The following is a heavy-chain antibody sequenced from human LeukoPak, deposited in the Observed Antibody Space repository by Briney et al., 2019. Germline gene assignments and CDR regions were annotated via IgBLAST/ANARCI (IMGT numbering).Heavy chain of an antibody. D-gene: IGHD1-26*01. J-gene: IGHJ3*02. CDR2: INHSGTT. CDR3: ARYIVSYPHDAFDI. CDR1: GGSFSGYY. Sequence: SETLSLTCAVYGGSFSGYYWSWIRQPPGKGLEWIGEINHSGTTNYNPSLKSRVTISVDTSKKQFSLKLSSVTAADTAFYYCARYIVSYPHDAFDIWGQGTMVTVSS. V-gene: IGHV4-34*01.